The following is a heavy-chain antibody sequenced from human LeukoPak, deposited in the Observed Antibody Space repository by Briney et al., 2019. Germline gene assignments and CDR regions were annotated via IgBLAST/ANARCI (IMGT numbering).Heavy chain of an antibody. CDR1: GFTFSSYA. CDR2: ISGSGGST. D-gene: IGHD3-10*01. V-gene: IGHV3-23*01. Sequence: PGGSLRLSCAASGFTFSSYAMSWVRQAPGKGLEWVSAISGSGGSTYYADSVKGRFSISRDNSKNTLYLQMNSLKTGDTAVYYCTTARNMVRGVIPLDYWGQGTLVTVSS. J-gene: IGHJ4*02. CDR3: TTARNMVRGVIPLDY.